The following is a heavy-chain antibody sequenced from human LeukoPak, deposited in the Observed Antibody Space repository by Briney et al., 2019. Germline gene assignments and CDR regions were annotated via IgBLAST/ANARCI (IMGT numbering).Heavy chain of an antibody. J-gene: IGHJ4*02. D-gene: IGHD3-10*01. CDR3: ARGDRYGVLPNQYYFDY. CDR2: IYYSGST. CDR1: GGSISSGGYY. Sequence: PSQTLSLTCTVSGGSISSGGYYWSWIRQHPGKGLEWIGYIYYSGSTYYNPSLKSRVTISVDTSKNQFSLKLSSVTAADTAVYYCARGDRYGVLPNQYYFDYWGQGTLVTVSS. V-gene: IGHV4-31*03.